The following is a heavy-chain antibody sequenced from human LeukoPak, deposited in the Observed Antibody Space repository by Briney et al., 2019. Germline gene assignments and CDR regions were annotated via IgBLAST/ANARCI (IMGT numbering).Heavy chain of an antibody. J-gene: IGHJ6*04. CDR1: GFTFSSYS. CDR2: ISSSSSYI. V-gene: IGHV3-21*01. Sequence: PGGSLRLSCAASGFTFSSYSMNWVRQAPGKGLEWVSSISSSSSYIYYADSVKGRFTISRDNAKNSLYLQMNSLRAEDTAVYCCARDTRQIGDTAGVWGKGTTVTVSS. D-gene: IGHD5-18*01. CDR3: ARDTRQIGDTAGV.